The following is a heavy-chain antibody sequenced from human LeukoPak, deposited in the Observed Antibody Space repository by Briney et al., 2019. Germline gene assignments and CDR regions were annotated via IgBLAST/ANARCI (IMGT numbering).Heavy chain of an antibody. CDR3: AGELVGFGESRFDY. CDR1: GESISSYY. CDR2: ISNSGST. V-gene: IGHV4-59*01. D-gene: IGHD3-10*01. Sequence: SETLSLTCTVSGESISSYYWSWIRQPPGKGLEWIGYISNSGSTNYNSSLKSRVTISVDRSKNQFSLKLSSVTAADTAVYYCAGELVGFGESRFDYWGQGTRVTVPS. J-gene: IGHJ4*02.